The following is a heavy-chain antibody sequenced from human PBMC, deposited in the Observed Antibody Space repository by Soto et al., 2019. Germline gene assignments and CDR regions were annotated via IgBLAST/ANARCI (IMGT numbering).Heavy chain of an antibody. J-gene: IGHJ4*02. D-gene: IGHD3-10*01. V-gene: IGHV3-23*01. CDR1: GFAFRTYA. CDR2: ISGSGSFT. Sequence: GGSLRLSCAASGFAFRTYAMNWVRQAPGKGLEWISAISGSGSFTHYADSVRGRFTISRDNSQNQLYLQMNNLRGDDTAMYYCAKIPTGSGSSKFDYWGQGIQVTVSS. CDR3: AKIPTGSGSSKFDY.